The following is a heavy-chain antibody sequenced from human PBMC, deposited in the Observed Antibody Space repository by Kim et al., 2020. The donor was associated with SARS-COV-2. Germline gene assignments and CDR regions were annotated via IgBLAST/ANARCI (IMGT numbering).Heavy chain of an antibody. D-gene: IGHD2-15*01. Sequence: ASVKVSCKASGYTFTKNAIYWVRRAPGQRLESMGWINTDNGNTKYSQKFQGKVTITRDTSASTAYMELTSLTSEDTAVYFCARGISGGFDPWGQGTLVTVSS. J-gene: IGHJ5*02. CDR3: ARGISGGFDP. V-gene: IGHV1-3*04. CDR2: INTDNGNT. CDR1: GYTFTKNA.